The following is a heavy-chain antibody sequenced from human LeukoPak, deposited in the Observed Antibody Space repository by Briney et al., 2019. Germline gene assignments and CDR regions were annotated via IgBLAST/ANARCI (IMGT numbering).Heavy chain of an antibody. D-gene: IGHD1-14*01. CDR2: IKQDGSEK. CDR1: GFSFSNFW. J-gene: IGHJ4*02. Sequence: GALSLSCAASGFSFSNFWMNWVRQAPGKGLERVGNIKQDGSEKYYEDSVRRRFPISRDNANNSLYLQMNSLRAEDTAVYYCARGILTPQSYWGQGTLLTVSS. CDR3: ARGILTPQSY. V-gene: IGHV3-7*01.